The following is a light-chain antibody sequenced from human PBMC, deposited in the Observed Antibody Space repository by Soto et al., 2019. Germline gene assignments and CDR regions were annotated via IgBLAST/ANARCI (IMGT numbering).Light chain of an antibody. CDR2: GAF. CDR3: QQSYSTPWT. J-gene: IGKJ1*01. V-gene: IGKV3-11*01. CDR1: PSVTNY. Sequence: EIVLTQSPATLSLSPGERATLSCRASPSVTNYLAWYQQKPGQPPRLLIYGAFNRAAGIPARFSGSGSGTDFTLAISSLQPEDFATYYCQQSYSTPWTFGQGTKVEIK.